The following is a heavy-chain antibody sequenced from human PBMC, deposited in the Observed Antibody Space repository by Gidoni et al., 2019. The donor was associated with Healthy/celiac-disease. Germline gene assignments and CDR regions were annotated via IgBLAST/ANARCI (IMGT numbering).Heavy chain of an antibody. CDR3: AKVGCGSGRTVDCWAFDI. V-gene: IGHV3-23*01. CDR1: GFNLSSYA. J-gene: IGHJ3*02. Sequence: VQLLGSGGGLVQPGGSLRLACAATGFNLSSYATSWVRQAPGKGLEWVSAISSSGSRTYYADSVKGRFTISRDNSKNTLYLQMNSLRAEDTAVYYCAKVGCGSGRTVDCWAFDIWGQGTMVTVSS. CDR2: ISSSGSRT. D-gene: IGHD3-10*01.